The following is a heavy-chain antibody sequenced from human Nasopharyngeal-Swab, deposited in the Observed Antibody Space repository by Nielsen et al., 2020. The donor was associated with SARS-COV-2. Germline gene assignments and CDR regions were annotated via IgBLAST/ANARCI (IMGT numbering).Heavy chain of an antibody. J-gene: IGHJ6*02. CDR3: AADWFRLRFLEWLPGGYGMDV. CDR1: GFTFTSSA. CDR2: IVVGSGNT. V-gene: IGHV1-58*01. Sequence: SVKVSCKASGFTFTSSAAQWVRQARGQRLEWIGWIVVGSGNTNYAQKFQERVTITRDMSTSTAYMELSSLRSEDTAVYYCAADWFRLRFLEWLPGGYGMDVWGQGTTVTVSS. D-gene: IGHD3-3*01.